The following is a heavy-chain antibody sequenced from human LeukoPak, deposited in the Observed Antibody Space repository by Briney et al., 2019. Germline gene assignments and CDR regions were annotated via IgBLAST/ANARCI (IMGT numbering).Heavy chain of an antibody. V-gene: IGHV3-30*18. J-gene: IGHJ4*02. CDR1: GFTFSSYG. D-gene: IGHD3-9*01. Sequence: PGGSLRLSCAASGFTFSSYGMHWVRQAPGKGLEWVAVISYDGSNKYYADSVKGRFTISRDNSKNTLYLQMNSLRAEDTAVYYCAKEGLEYYDISYDYWGQGTLVTVSS. CDR3: AKEGLEYYDISYDY. CDR2: ISYDGSNK.